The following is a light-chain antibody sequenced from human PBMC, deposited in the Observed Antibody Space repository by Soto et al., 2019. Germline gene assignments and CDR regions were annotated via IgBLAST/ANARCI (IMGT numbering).Light chain of an antibody. Sequence: EIVLTQSPATLSFSPGERGTLSCRASESVTNYLAWYQQKPGQAPRLLVYDVSNRATGIPARFSGGGSGTGFTLTISNLEPEDFAVYYCQQRSDWPWTFGQGTKVDIK. J-gene: IGKJ1*01. CDR2: DVS. CDR1: ESVTNY. CDR3: QQRSDWPWT. V-gene: IGKV3-11*01.